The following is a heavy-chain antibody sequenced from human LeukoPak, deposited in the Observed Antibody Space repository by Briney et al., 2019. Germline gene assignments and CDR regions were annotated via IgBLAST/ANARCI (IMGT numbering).Heavy chain of an antibody. V-gene: IGHV4-59*01. J-gene: IGHJ6*03. CDR2: IYYSGST. CDR1: GGSISSYY. D-gene: IGHD6-13*01. CDR3: ARVPPEHSNSWYFRYYYYYMDV. Sequence: SETLSLTCTVSGGSISSYYWSWIRQPPGKGLEWIGYIYYSGSTNYNPSLKSRVTISVDTSKNQFSLKPSSVTAADTAVYYCARVPPEHSNSWYFRYYYYYMDVWGKGTTVTVSS.